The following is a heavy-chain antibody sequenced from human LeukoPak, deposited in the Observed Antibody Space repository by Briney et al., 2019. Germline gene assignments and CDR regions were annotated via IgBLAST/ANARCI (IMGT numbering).Heavy chain of an antibody. CDR1: GFTFSRYW. CDR3: ARGRRGYCSGGSCYSDPGYFDY. CDR2: IKQDGSQK. J-gene: IGHJ4*02. Sequence: PGGSLRLSCAASGFTFSRYWMSWVRQAPGKGLQWVANIKQDGSQKFYVDSVKGRFTISRDNAKNSLYLQMNSLRAEDTAVYYCARGRRGYCSGGSCYSDPGYFDYWGQGTLVTVSS. D-gene: IGHD2-15*01. V-gene: IGHV3-7*01.